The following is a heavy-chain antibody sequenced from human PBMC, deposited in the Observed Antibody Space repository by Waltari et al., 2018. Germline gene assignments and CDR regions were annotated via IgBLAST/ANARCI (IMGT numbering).Heavy chain of an antibody. J-gene: IGHJ4*02. D-gene: IGHD6-19*01. Sequence: EVQLLESGGGLVQPGGSLRLSCAASGFTFSSYAMSWVRQAPGKGLEWVSASSGSGGSTYYADSVKGRFTISRDNSKNTLYLQMNSLRAEDTAVYYCAKGQSRGGSSGHFDYWGQGTLVTVSS. V-gene: IGHV3-23*01. CDR3: AKGQSRGGSSGHFDY. CDR1: GFTFSSYA. CDR2: SSGSGGST.